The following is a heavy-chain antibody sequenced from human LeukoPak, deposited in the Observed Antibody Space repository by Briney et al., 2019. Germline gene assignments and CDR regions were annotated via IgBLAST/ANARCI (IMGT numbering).Heavy chain of an antibody. V-gene: IGHV6-1*01. Sequence: SQTLSLTCAISGDSVSSKNGAWNWIRQSPSRGLEWLGRTYYRSKWYDEYADSVKGRVTISPDTSKNQFSLHVYSVTPEDTAVYYCARDLGTSGWFTFDFWGQGTLVTVSS. CDR3: ARDLGTSGWFTFDF. J-gene: IGHJ5*01. CDR1: GDSVSSKNGA. CDR2: TYYRSKWYD. D-gene: IGHD6-19*01.